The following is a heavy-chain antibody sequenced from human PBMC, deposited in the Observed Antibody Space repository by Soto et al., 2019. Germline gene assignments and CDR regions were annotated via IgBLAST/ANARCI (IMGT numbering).Heavy chain of an antibody. J-gene: IGHJ4*02. CDR3: ARQRYSSNWPYYFDY. CDR1: GGSISSDNYY. CDR2: MFYSGST. Sequence: PSETLSLTCTVSGGSISSDNYYWAWSRQPPGKGPEWIGSMFYSGSTYYNPSLKSRVTISVDTSKNQFSLRLSSVTAADTAVYYCARQRYSSNWPYYFDYWGQGTLVTVS. V-gene: IGHV4-39*01. D-gene: IGHD6-13*01.